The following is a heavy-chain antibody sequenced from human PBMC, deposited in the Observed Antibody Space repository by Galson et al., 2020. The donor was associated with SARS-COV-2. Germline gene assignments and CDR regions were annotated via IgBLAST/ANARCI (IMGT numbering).Heavy chain of an antibody. V-gene: IGHV1-24*01. CDR2: FDPEDGET. Sequence: ASVTVSCKVSGYTLTELSMHWVRQAPGKGLEWMGGFDPEDGETTYAQKFQGRVTMTEDTSTDTAYMELSSLRSEDTAVYYCATTRATYYYGSGSPNWFDPWGQGTLVTVSS. D-gene: IGHD3-10*01. CDR1: GYTLTELS. CDR3: ATTRATYYYGSGSPNWFDP. J-gene: IGHJ5*02.